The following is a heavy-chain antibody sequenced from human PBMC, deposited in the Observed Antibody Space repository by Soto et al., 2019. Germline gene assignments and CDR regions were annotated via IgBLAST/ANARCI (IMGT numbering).Heavy chain of an antibody. V-gene: IGHV1-69*01. CDR1: GGLFSSYP. CDR3: ARGVSGYTWFNEF. J-gene: IGHJ4*02. CDR2: IIPVFQTA. Sequence: QEQLVQSGAEVKKPGSSVKVSCKASGGLFSSYPISWLRQVPGQGLEWMGGIIPVFQTAYYTQRFKGRVTITADESTNTAYMELSSLRSEDTAIYYCARGVSGYTWFNEFWGQGTLVTVSS. D-gene: IGHD3-22*01.